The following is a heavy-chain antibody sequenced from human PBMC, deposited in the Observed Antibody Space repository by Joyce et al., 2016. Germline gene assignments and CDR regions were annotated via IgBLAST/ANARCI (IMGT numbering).Heavy chain of an antibody. V-gene: IGHV4-34*02. CDR1: GGPFRGFF. D-gene: IGHD6-19*01. Sequence: QVQLRQWGAGLLKPSETLSLTCAVSGGPFRGFFWTWVRQPPGTALEWIGDITTSGATNYNPSLRSRVAISVDTSNNQFSLTLTSLSAADMAVYYCARSQWLAPLMYWGQGTLVTVSP. CDR2: ITTSGAT. J-gene: IGHJ4*02. CDR3: ARSQWLAPLMY.